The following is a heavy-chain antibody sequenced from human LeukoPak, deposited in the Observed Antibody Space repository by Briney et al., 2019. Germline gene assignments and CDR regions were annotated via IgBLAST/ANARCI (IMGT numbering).Heavy chain of an antibody. D-gene: IGHD6-13*01. CDR3: ARDSAYSSSLNNWFDP. V-gene: IGHV4-61*02. Sequence: PSQTLSLTCTVSGGSISSGSYYWSWIRQPAGKGLEWIGRIYTSGSTNYNPSLKSRVTISVDTSKNQFSLKLSSVTAADTAVYYCARDSAYSSSLNNWFDPWGQGTLVTVSS. CDR2: IYTSGST. J-gene: IGHJ5*02. CDR1: GGSISSGSYY.